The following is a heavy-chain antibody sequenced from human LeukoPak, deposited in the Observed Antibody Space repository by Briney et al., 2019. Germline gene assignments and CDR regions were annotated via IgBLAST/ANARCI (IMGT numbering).Heavy chain of an antibody. J-gene: IGHJ4*02. Sequence: PGGSLRLSCAASGFTVSGSHMSWVRQAPGQGLDWVSIIYTGASTYYADSVKGRFTISRDNAKNSMYLQMNSLRVDDTAVYYCAREGSSSWSVDYWGQGTLVTVSS. CDR1: GFTVSGSH. D-gene: IGHD6-13*01. CDR3: AREGSSSWSVDY. CDR2: IYTGAST. V-gene: IGHV3-53*01.